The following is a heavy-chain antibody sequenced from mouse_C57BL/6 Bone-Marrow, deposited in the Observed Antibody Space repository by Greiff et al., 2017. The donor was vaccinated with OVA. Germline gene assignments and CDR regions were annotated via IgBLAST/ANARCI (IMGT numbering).Heavy chain of an antibody. CDR1: GYTFTSYG. Sequence: VQLQQSGAELARPGASVKLSCKASGYTFTSYGISWVKQRTGQGLEWIGEIYPRSGNTYYNEKFKGKATLTADKSSSTAYMELRSLTSEDSAVYFCARIYYGNYFCAWFAYWGQGTLVTVSA. CDR3: ARIYYGNYFCAWFAY. J-gene: IGHJ3*01. V-gene: IGHV1-81*01. D-gene: IGHD2-1*01. CDR2: IYPRSGNT.